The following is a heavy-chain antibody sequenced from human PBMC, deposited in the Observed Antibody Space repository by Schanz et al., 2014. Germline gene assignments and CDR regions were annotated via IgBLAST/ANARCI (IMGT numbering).Heavy chain of an antibody. D-gene: IGHD4-17*01. CDR3: ARGYGDSPSDF. CDR2: IIPVLGIA. CDR1: GGTFNSYT. V-gene: IGHV1-69*02. Sequence: QVQLVQSGAEVKKPGSSMKVSCKASGGTFNSYTINWVRQAPGQGLEWMGRIIPVLGIANYAQKIQGRVTITADRSTSTAYMELSSLRSEDAAVYYCARGYGDSPSDFWGQGTLVTVSS. J-gene: IGHJ4*02.